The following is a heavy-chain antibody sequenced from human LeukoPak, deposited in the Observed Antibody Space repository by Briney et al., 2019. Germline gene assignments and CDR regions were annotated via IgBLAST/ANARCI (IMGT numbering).Heavy chain of an antibody. J-gene: IGHJ6*02. V-gene: IGHV4-59*01. CDR2: IYYSGST. Sequence: PSETLSLTCTVSGGSISSYYWSWIRQPAGKGLEWIGYIYYSGSTNYNPSLKSRVTISVDTSKNQFSLKLSSVTAADTAVYYCARDSLDYGMDVWGQGTTVTVSS. CDR3: ARDSLDYGMDV. CDR1: GGSISSYY.